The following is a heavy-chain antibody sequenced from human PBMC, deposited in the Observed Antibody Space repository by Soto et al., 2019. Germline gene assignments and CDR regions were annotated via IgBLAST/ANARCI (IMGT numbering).Heavy chain of an antibody. J-gene: IGHJ3*02. CDR2: ISSSSSYI. CDR1: GFTFSSYS. CDR3: ARGGSYAFDI. Sequence: GGSLRLSCAASGFTFSSYSMTWARQAPGKGLEWVSSISSSSSYIYYADSVKGRFTISRDNAKNSLYLQMNSLRAEDTAVYYCARGGSYAFDIWGPGTMVTVSS. V-gene: IGHV3-21*01. D-gene: IGHD1-26*01.